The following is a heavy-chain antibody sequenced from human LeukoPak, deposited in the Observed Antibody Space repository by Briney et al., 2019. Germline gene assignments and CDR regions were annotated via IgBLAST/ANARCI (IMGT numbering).Heavy chain of an antibody. V-gene: IGHV4-39*01. CDR1: GGSISNANYY. D-gene: IGHD3-9*01. Sequence: SETLSLTCTVSGGSISNANYYWGWIRQPPGKGLEWIGTIYYSGSTYYNPSLKSRVTISVDTSKNQFSLKLSSVTAADTAVYYCASLRGSNYDILTGYYYYYYMDVWGKGTTVTISS. CDR2: IYYSGST. J-gene: IGHJ6*03. CDR3: ASLRGSNYDILTGYYYYYYMDV.